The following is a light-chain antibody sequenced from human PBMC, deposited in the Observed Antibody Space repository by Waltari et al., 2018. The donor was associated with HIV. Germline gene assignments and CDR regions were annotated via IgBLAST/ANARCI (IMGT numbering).Light chain of an antibody. Sequence: SYELTQPPSVSVSPGQTARITCSGDALPKQYAYWYQQKPGQAPVLVIYKDTERHSGIPGRFSGSSSGTTVTLTISGVQAEDEADYYCQSPDSSGPWVFGGGTKLTVL. CDR2: KDT. CDR3: QSPDSSGPWV. V-gene: IGLV3-25*03. CDR1: ALPKQY. J-gene: IGLJ3*02.